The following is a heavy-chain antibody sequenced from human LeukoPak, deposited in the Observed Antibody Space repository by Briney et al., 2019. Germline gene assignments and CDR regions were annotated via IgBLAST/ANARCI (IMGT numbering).Heavy chain of an antibody. D-gene: IGHD3-22*01. CDR3: ARGWYYYDSSGYYRPPDY. V-gene: IGHV1-46*01. J-gene: IGHJ4*02. CDR2: INPSGGST. CDR1: GYTFTSYY. Sequence: ASVKVSCKASGYTFTSYYMHLVRQAPGQGLEWMGIINPSGGSTSYAQKFQGRVTMTRDMSTSTVYMELSSLRSEDTAVYYCARGWYYYDSSGYYRPPDYWGQGTLVTVSS.